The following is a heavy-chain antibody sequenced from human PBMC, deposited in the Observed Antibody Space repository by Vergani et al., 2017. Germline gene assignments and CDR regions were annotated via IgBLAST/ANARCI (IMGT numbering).Heavy chain of an antibody. J-gene: IGHJ6*02. CDR1: GGSFSGYY. V-gene: IGHV4-34*01. Sequence: QVQLQQWGAGLLKPSETLSLTCAVYGGSFSGYYWSWIRQPPGKGLEWIGEIKHSGSTNYNPSRKSRVTISVDTSKNQFSLKLSSVTAADTAVYYCARGAITMVRGVITYYGMDVWGQGTTVTVSS. CDR2: IKHSGST. D-gene: IGHD3-10*01. CDR3: ARGAITMVRGVITYYGMDV.